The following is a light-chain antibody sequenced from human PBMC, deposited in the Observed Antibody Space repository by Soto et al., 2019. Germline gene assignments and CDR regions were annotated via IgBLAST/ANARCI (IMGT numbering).Light chain of an antibody. Sequence: DIQMTHSPSTLSASVGDKVTITCRASQIIGDYLAWYQQKPGKVPVLLIYRAYTLESGVPSRFSVSGSGTEFTITISSLQPYEFGTYYCQQYGDYYPGTFGGGTKVEI. CDR1: QIIGDY. J-gene: IGKJ4*01. CDR2: RAY. CDR3: QQYGDYYPGT. V-gene: IGKV1-5*03.